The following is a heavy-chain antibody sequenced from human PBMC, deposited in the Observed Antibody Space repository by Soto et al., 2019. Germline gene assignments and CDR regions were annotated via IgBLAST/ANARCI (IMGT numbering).Heavy chain of an antibody. J-gene: IGHJ4*02. CDR3: GDFGSGSWPYDG. CDR2: IKNRGGGYST. CDR1: GFNLNDHW. Sequence: EVQVLDSGGGLVQPGGSLRLSCVTSGFNLNDHWMDWVRQAPGKGLEWVGQIKNRGGGYSTDYAASVKGRFSISRDDSKNSLYLQMNSLKTEDSAVYCCGDFGSGSWPYDGWGQGILVTVSS. D-gene: IGHD1-26*01. V-gene: IGHV3-72*01.